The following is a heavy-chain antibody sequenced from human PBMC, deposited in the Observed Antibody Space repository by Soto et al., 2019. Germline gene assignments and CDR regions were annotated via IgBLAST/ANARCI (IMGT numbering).Heavy chain of an antibody. V-gene: IGHV6-1*01. CDR1: GDSVSSNSAA. Sequence: PSQTLSLTCAISGDSVSSNSAASNWIRQSPSRGLEWLGRTYYRSRWYNDYAVSVRSRITVNPDTSKNQFSLQLTSVTPEDTAVYYCAGTTSHYWYYMDVWGKGTTVTVSS. D-gene: IGHD1-7*01. J-gene: IGHJ6*03. CDR3: AGTTSHYWYYMDV. CDR2: TYYRSRWYN.